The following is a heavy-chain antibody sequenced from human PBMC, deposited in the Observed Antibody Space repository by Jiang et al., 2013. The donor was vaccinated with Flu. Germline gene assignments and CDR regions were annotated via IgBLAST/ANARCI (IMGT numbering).Heavy chain of an antibody. CDR2: TYYESKWYY. J-gene: IGHJ4*02. CDR1: GDSVSANSAA. V-gene: IGHV6-1*01. D-gene: IGHD2-15*01. CDR3: ARDSSRYCSGGRCYGGFDH. Sequence: SQTLSLTCAISGDSVSANSAAWNWVRQSPSRGLEWLGRTYYESKWYYDYAVSVKSRIIISPDTSMNQFSLQMNSVTAEDTAVYYCARDSSRYCSGGRCYGGFDHWGRGTLVTVSS.